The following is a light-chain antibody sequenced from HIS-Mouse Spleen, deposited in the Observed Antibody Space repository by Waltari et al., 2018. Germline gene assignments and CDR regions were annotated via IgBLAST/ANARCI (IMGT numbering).Light chain of an antibody. CDR2: GKN. J-gene: IGLJ2*01. CDR3: NSRDSSGNHVV. CDR1: SLRSYS. Sequence: SSELTQDPAVSVALGQTVRITCPGNSLRSYSASWYQQNPGQAPVLVIYGKNNRPSGIPDRFSGSSSGNTASLTITGAQAEDEADYYCNSRDSSGNHVVFGGGTKLTVL. V-gene: IGLV3-19*01.